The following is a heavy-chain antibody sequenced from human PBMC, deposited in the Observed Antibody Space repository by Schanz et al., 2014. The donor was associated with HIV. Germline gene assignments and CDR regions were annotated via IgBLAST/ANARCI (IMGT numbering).Heavy chain of an antibody. CDR1: GFTFNIYG. V-gene: IGHV3-30*18. Sequence: VQLLQSGGGLIQPGGSLRLSCATSGFTFNIYGLHWVRQAPGKGLEWVAVISHDGGTENYGDFVKGRFTISRDNSRNTLYLQMDSLRAEDTAVYYCAKCAGGTCSIDYWGQGTLVSVSA. CDR2: ISHDGGTE. J-gene: IGHJ4*02. D-gene: IGHD2-15*01. CDR3: AKCAGGTCSIDY.